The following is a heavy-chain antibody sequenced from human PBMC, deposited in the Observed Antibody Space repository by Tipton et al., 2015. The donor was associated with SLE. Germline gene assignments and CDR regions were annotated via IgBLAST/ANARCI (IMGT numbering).Heavy chain of an antibody. V-gene: IGHV3-7*01. CDR3: FSDNGGYIPY. D-gene: IGHD4-17*01. CDR1: GFTFDDYA. J-gene: IGHJ4*02. CDR2: ISEDGSET. Sequence: SLRLSCAASGFTFDDYAMYWVRQAPGKGLEWVANISEDGSETYCDSVKGRSTISRDNAKNSLYLQMNSLRAEDTAVYYCFSDNGGYIPYWGQGTLVTVSS.